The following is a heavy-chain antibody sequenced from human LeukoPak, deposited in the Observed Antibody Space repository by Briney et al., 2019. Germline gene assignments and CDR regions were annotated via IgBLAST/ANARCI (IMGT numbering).Heavy chain of an antibody. D-gene: IGHD6-13*01. J-gene: IGHJ4*02. CDR3: ARLYSSSLGRVFNY. Sequence: SETLCLTCTVSGGSISSYYWSWIRQPPGKGLEWIGYIYYSGRTNYNPSLKSRVTISVDTSKNQFSLKLSSVTAADTAVYYCARLYSSSLGRVFNYWGQGTLVTVSS. V-gene: IGHV4-59*01. CDR1: GGSISSYY. CDR2: IYYSGRT.